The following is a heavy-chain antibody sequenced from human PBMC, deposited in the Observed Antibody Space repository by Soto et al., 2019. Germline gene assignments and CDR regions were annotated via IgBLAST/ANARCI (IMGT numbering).Heavy chain of an antibody. Sequence: SVKGSCKASGGTFSSYAIGWVRQAPGQGLEWMGGIIPIFGTANYAQKFQGRVTITADESTSTAYMELSSLRSKDTAVYYCARSPVVVTATPNYYYYYGMDVWGQGTTVTVSS. CDR3: ARSPVVVTATPNYYYYYGMDV. D-gene: IGHD2-21*02. CDR1: GGTFSSYA. J-gene: IGHJ6*02. V-gene: IGHV1-69*01. CDR2: IIPIFGTA.